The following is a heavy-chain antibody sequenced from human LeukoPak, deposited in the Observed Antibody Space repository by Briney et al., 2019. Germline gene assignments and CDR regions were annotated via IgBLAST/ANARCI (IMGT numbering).Heavy chain of an antibody. CDR1: GFTFSSYG. V-gene: IGHV3-23*01. J-gene: IGHJ4*02. CDR2: ISGSGGST. D-gene: IGHD3-3*01. Sequence: GGSLRLSCAASGFTFSSYGMSWVRQAPGKGLEWVSAISGSGGSTYYADSVKGRLTISRDNSKNTLYLQMNSLRAEDTAVYYCAKDMGVVITGPRPYYFDYWGQGTLVTVSS. CDR3: AKDMGVVITGPRPYYFDY.